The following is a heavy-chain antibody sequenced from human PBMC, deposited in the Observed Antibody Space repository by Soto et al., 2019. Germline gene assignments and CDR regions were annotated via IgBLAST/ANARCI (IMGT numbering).Heavy chain of an antibody. V-gene: IGHV3-53*01. J-gene: IGHJ3*01. CDR3: ATWHEREHAYDV. D-gene: IGHD1-1*01. Sequence: DVQLVESGGGLIQHGESLRLSCAAFGFTISGKKYVAWVGQAPGKGLEWVSALYDLDGSFYAASVKGRFTTSSDSSKTTVYLQMNDLRPDDTAVYYCATWHEREHAYDVWGQGTTVTVSS. CDR2: LYDLDGS. CDR1: GFTISGKKY.